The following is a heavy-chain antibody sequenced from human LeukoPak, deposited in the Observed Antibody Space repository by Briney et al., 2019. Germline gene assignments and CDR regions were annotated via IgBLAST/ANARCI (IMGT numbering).Heavy chain of an antibody. V-gene: IGHV3-33*01. CDR3: ARDLLYDAGYYYGMDV. D-gene: IGHD2/OR15-2a*01. CDR2: IWYDGSNK. Sequence: PGGSLRLSCAASGFTFSNYGMHWVRQAPGKGLEWVAVIWYDGSNKYYADSVKGRFTISRDNSKNTLYLQMNSLRAEDTAVYYCARDLLYDAGYYYGMDVWGQGATVTASS. J-gene: IGHJ6*02. CDR1: GFTFSNYG.